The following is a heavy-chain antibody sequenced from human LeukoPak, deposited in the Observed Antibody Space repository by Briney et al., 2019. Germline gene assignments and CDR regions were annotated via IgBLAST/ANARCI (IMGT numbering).Heavy chain of an antibody. CDR1: GGSISSSTYY. D-gene: IGHD6-6*01. V-gene: IGHV4-39*07. CDR3: ARGATTIAARPVDS. J-gene: IGHJ4*02. Sequence: PSETLSLTCTVSGGSISSSTYYWGWIRQPPGKGLEWIGSINYSGKTYYNPSLKSRVTISVDTSKSQFSLKLSSVTAADTAVYYCARGATTIAARPVDSWGQGTLVTVSS. CDR2: INYSGKT.